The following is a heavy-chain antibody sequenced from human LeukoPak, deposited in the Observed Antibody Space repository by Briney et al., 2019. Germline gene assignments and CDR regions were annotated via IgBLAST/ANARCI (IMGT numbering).Heavy chain of an antibody. D-gene: IGHD2-2*01. J-gene: IGHJ4*02. Sequence: GGSLRLSCAASGFTFSSKWMTWVRQAPGKGLEWVANIKEDGSEEYYVDSVKGRFTISRDNAKNSLYLQMNSLRAEDTAVYYCARDLVVVPAAPTFFDYWGQGTLVTVSS. V-gene: IGHV3-7*01. CDR3: ARDLVVVPAAPTFFDY. CDR2: IKEDGSEE. CDR1: GFTFSSKW.